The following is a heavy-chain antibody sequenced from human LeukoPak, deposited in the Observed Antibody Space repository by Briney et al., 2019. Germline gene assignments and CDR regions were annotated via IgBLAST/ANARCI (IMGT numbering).Heavy chain of an antibody. D-gene: IGHD1-1*01. CDR1: GFTFSSYW. CDR3: VRDLLTTYAFDM. V-gene: IGHV3-7*01. Sequence: GGSLRLSCAASGFTFSSYWMSWVRQAPEKGLEWVANIKQDGSEKNYVDSVKGRFTISRDNAKNSLYLQMNSLRAGDTAVYYCVRDLLTTYAFDMWGQGTMVIVSS. CDR2: IKQDGSEK. J-gene: IGHJ3*02.